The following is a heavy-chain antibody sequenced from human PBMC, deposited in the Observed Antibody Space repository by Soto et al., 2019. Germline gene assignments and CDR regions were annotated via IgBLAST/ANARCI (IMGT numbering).Heavy chain of an antibody. D-gene: IGHD2-2*02. CDR3: ARAGGAYCSSTSCYKLDP. J-gene: IGHJ5*02. Sequence: QVQLVQSGAEVKKPGSSVNVSCKASGGTFSSYAISWVRQAPGQGLEWMGGIIPIFGTANYAQKFQGRVTITADESTSTAYMELSSLRSEDTAVYYCARAGGAYCSSTSCYKLDPWGQGTLVTVSS. V-gene: IGHV1-69*01. CDR2: IIPIFGTA. CDR1: GGTFSSYA.